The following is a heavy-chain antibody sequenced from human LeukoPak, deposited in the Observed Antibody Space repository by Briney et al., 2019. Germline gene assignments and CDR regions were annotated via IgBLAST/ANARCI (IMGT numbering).Heavy chain of an antibody. V-gene: IGHV3-21*01. CDR1: GFTFNNHS. CDR3: ARDLSGFMRNDH. Sequence: SGGSLRLSCEGSGFTFNNHSLNWFRQAPGKGLEWVSSISSRANYLYYTDSVKGRFTVSRDNAKNSLYLQMDSLRAEDTAIYWCARDLSGFMRNDHWGQGILVTVSS. CDR2: ISSRANYL. J-gene: IGHJ4*02. D-gene: IGHD1-14*01.